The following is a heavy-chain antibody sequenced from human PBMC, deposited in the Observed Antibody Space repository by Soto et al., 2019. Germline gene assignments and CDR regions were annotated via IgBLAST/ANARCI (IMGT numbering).Heavy chain of an antibody. CDR2: IWYDGSNK. Sequence: GGSLRLSCAASGFTFSSYGMHWVRQAPGKGLEWVAVIWYDGSNKYYADSVKGRFTISRDNSKNTLYLQMNSLRAEDTAVYYCARDQSFSIAAAGLFFDYWGQGTLVTVSS. CDR3: ARDQSFSIAAAGLFFDY. D-gene: IGHD6-13*01. CDR1: GFTFSSYG. J-gene: IGHJ4*02. V-gene: IGHV3-33*01.